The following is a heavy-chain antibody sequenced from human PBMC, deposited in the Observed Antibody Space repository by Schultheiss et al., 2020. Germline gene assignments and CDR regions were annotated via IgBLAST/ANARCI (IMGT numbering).Heavy chain of an antibody. D-gene: IGHD2-21*02. CDR2: TYYRSKWYN. CDR1: GDSVSSNSAA. J-gene: IGHJ6*02. V-gene: IGHV6-1*01. CDR3: SRDLKRGDGGVIWGMDV. Sequence: SQTLSLTCAISGDSVSSNSAAWNWIRQSPSRGLEWLGRTYYRSKWYNDYAVSVKSRITIKPDTSKKQFSLQLNSVTPEDTAVYYCSRDLKRGDGGVIWGMDVWGQGTTVTVSS.